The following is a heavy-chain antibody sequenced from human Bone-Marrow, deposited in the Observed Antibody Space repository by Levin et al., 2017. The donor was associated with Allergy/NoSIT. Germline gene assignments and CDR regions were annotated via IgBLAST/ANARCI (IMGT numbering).Heavy chain of an antibody. V-gene: IGHV1-69*13. CDR1: GETFSSLA. D-gene: IGHD6-13*01. CDR3: ARWIAAAGLDH. CDR2: IIPVLGTT. J-gene: IGHJ4*02. Sequence: PGASVKVSCKASGETFSSLALSWVRQAPGQGLEWMGGIIPVLGTTNYAQKFQGRVTFSADESTTTVYMELNGLRSEDTAVYYCARWIAAAGLDHWGQGTLLSVSS.